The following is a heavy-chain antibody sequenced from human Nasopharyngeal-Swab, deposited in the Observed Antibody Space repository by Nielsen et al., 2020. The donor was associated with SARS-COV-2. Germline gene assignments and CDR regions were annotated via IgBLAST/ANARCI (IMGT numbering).Heavy chain of an antibody. CDR3: ARDQAYYYDSSGYFFDY. CDR1: GFTFSDYY. CDR2: ISSSGSTI. J-gene: IGHJ4*02. D-gene: IGHD3-22*01. Sequence: GESLKISCAASGFTFSDYYMSWIRQAPGKGLEWVSYISSSGSTIYYADSVKGRFTISRDNAKNSPYLQMNSLRAEDTAVYYCARDQAYYYDSSGYFFDYWGQGTLVTVSS. V-gene: IGHV3-11*01.